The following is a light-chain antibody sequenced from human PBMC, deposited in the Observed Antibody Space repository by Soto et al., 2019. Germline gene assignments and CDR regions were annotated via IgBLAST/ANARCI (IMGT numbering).Light chain of an antibody. CDR1: LSVTSY. Sequence: ENVLTQSPGTLSLSPGERATLSCRASLSVTSYLAWYQTKPGQPPRLLIYGAYNRPTGIPDRFTGSGSGTDFTLTISRLQPEDFAVYYCQQYGTSPRTFGQGTKVEIK. CDR2: GAY. J-gene: IGKJ2*01. V-gene: IGKV3-20*01. CDR3: QQYGTSPRT.